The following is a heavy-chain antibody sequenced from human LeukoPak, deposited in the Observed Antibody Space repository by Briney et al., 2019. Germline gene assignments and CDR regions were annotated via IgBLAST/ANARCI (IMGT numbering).Heavy chain of an antibody. CDR1: GFTFNSYA. V-gene: IGHV3-23*01. Sequence: GGSLRLSCAASGFTFNSYAMSWVRQAPGKGLEWVSAIGGGGGGTYYADSVKGRFTVSRDNSKNTLYLQVNSLRAEDTAVYYCAKSNSGYLRPFDYWGQGTLVTVSS. J-gene: IGHJ4*02. D-gene: IGHD3-22*01. CDR2: IGGGGGGT. CDR3: AKSNSGYLRPFDY.